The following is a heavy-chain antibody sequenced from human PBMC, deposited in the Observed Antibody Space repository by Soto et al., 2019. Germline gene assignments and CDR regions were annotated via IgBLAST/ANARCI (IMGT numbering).Heavy chain of an antibody. CDR1: GGSISSSSYY. V-gene: IGHV4-39*01. CDR3: ARHSGYSSNWYHFDY. CDR2: IYYSGST. Sequence: SETLSLTCTVSGGSISSSSYYWGWIRQPPGKGLEWIGSIYYSGSTYYNLSLKSRVTISVDTSKNQFSLKLSSVTAADTAVYYCARHSGYSSNWYHFDYWGQGTLVTVS. J-gene: IGHJ4*02. D-gene: IGHD6-13*01.